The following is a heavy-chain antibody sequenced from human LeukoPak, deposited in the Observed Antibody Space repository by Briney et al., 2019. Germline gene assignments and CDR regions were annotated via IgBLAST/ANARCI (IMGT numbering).Heavy chain of an antibody. CDR3: ARGQRRWLQFFYFDY. Sequence: SETLSLTCAVYGGSFSGYYWSWIRQPPGKGLEWIGEINHSGSTNYNPSLKSRVTISVDTSKNQFSLKLSSVTAADTAVYYCARGQRRWLQFFYFDYWGQGTLVTVSS. V-gene: IGHV4-34*01. J-gene: IGHJ4*02. D-gene: IGHD5-24*01. CDR1: GGSFSGYY. CDR2: INHSGST.